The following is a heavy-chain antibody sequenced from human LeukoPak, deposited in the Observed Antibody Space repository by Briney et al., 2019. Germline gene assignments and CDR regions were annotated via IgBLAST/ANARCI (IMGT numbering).Heavy chain of an antibody. D-gene: IGHD2-2*01. J-gene: IGHJ6*03. Sequence: GASVKVYCKASGYTFTSYGISWVRQAPGQGLEWMGWISAYNGNTNYAQKLQGRVTMTTDTSTSTAYMELRSLRSDDTAVYYCARGYQDIVVVPAGYYMDVWAKGPRSPSP. CDR2: ISAYNGNT. V-gene: IGHV1-18*01. CDR3: ARGYQDIVVVPAGYYMDV. CDR1: GYTFTSYG.